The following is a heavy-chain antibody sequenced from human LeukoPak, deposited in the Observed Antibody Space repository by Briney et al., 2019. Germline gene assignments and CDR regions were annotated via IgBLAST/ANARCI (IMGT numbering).Heavy chain of an antibody. J-gene: IGHJ4*02. CDR2: IYWNDDK. CDR3: AHSPYCGGDCFRQFDY. CDR1: GFSLSTSGVG. Sequence: ESGPTLVNPTQTLTLTYTFSGFSLSTSGVGVGWIRQPPGKALEWLALIYWNDDKRYSPSLKSRLTITKDTSKNQVVLTMTNMDPVDTATYYCAHSPYCGGDCFRQFDYWGQGTLVTVSS. V-gene: IGHV2-5*01. D-gene: IGHD2-21*02.